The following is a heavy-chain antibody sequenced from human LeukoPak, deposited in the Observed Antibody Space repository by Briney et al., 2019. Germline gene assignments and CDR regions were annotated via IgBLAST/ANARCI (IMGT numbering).Heavy chain of an antibody. CDR3: ARGRTVRGVIKFYYYMDV. Sequence: SETLSLTCGVYGGSFSGYYWSWIRQPPGKGLEWIGEINHSGSTNYNPSLKSRVTISVDTSKKQFSLKLSSVTAADTAVYYCARGRTVRGVIKFYYYMDVWGKGTTVTVSS. V-gene: IGHV4-34*01. J-gene: IGHJ6*03. CDR2: INHSGST. CDR1: GGSFSGYY. D-gene: IGHD3-10*01.